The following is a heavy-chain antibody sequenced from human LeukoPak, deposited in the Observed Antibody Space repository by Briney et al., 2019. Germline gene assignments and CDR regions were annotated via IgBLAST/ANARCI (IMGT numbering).Heavy chain of an antibody. V-gene: IGHV4-34*01. CDR3: ARGRTGYCSSTSCYMGWFDP. D-gene: IGHD2-2*02. J-gene: IGHJ5*02. CDR2: INHSGST. Sequence: PSETLSLTCAVYGGSFSGYYWSWIRQPPGKGLEWIGEINHSGSTNYNPSLKSRVTISVDTSKNQFSLKLSSVTAADTAVYYCARGRTGYCSSTSCYMGWFDPWGQGTLVTASS. CDR1: GGSFSGYY.